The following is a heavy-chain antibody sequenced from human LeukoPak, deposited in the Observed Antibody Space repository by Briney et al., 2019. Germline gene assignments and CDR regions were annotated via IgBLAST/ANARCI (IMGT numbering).Heavy chain of an antibody. D-gene: IGHD3-10*01. CDR1: GGSISSSSYY. V-gene: IGHV4-39*07. J-gene: IGHJ4*02. CDR2: IYYSGST. CDR3: ARVLYTRSMVRGVITYFDY. Sequence: KPSETLSLTCTVSGGSISSSSYYWGWIRQPPGKGLEWIGSIYYSGSTYYNPSLKSRVTISVDTSKNQFSLKLSSVTAADTAVYYCARVLYTRSMVRGVITYFDYWGQGTLVTVSS.